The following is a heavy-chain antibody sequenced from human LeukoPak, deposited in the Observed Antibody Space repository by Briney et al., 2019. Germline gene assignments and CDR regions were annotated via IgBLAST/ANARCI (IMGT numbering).Heavy chain of an antibody. CDR3: ARLRERKVAVAGGVGLTRSNYYYYYYMDV. Sequence: GGSLRLSCAASGFTFSSYSMNWVRQAPGKGLEWVSSISSSSSYIYYADSVKGRFTISRDNAKNSLYLQMNSLRAEDTAVYYCARLRERKVAVAGGVGLTRSNYYYYYYMDVWGKGTTVTVSS. CDR1: GFTFSSYS. J-gene: IGHJ6*03. V-gene: IGHV3-21*01. CDR2: ISSSSSYI. D-gene: IGHD6-19*01.